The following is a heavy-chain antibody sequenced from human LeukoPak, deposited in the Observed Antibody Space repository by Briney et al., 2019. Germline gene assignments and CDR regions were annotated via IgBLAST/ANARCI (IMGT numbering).Heavy chain of an antibody. D-gene: IGHD3-3*01. CDR3: ARGRAYYDFWSGYYPRWFDP. Sequence: SETLSLTCAVYGGSFSGYYWSWIRQPPGKGLEWIGEINHSGSTNYNPSLKSRVTISVDTSKSQFSLKLSSVTAADTAVYYCARGRAYYDFWSGYYPRWFDPWGQGTLVTVSS. J-gene: IGHJ5*02. CDR1: GGSFSGYY. V-gene: IGHV4-34*01. CDR2: INHSGST.